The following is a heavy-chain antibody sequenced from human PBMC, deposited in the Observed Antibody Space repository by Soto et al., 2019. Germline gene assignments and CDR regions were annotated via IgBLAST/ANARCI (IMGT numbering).Heavy chain of an antibody. CDR1: GGSISSFY. V-gene: IGHV4-4*07. Sequence: SSETLSLTCTVSGGSISSFYWSWIRQPAGKGLEWIGRIYSGGRNNHNPSLKSRVTMSVDTSKNQFSLRLSSVTAADTAMYYCARGSSRWDYWGQGTLVTVSS. CDR2: IYSGGRN. D-gene: IGHD6-13*01. J-gene: IGHJ4*02. CDR3: ARGSSRWDY.